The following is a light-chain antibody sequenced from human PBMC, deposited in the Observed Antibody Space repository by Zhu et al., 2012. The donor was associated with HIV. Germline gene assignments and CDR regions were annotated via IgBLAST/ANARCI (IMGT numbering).Light chain of an antibody. CDR3: QQYGGSPRT. V-gene: IGKV3D-20*01. CDR1: QSVSNNY. CDR2: DAS. Sequence: VLTQSPATLSLSPGDRATLSCGASQSVSNNYLAWYQQKPGLAPRLLIYDASSRATGIPDRFSGSGSGTDFTLTISRLEPEDFAVYYCQQYGGSPRTFGQGTKVEIK. J-gene: IGKJ1*01.